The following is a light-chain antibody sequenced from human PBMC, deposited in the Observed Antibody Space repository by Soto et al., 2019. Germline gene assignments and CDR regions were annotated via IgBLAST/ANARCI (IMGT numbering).Light chain of an antibody. CDR3: QQYYTTPLT. V-gene: IGKV4-1*01. J-gene: IGKJ4*01. Sequence: DIVMTQSPDSLAVSLGEGATINCKSSQSVLYSSNNKNNLAWYQQKPGQPPKLFIYWASTRESGVPDRFSGSGSGTDFTLTISSLQAEDVAVYYCQQYYTTPLTFGGGTKVEIK. CDR1: QSVLYSSNNKNN. CDR2: WAS.